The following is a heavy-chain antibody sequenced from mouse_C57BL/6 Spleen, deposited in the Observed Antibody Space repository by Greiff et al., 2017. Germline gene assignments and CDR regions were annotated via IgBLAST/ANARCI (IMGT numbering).Heavy chain of an antibody. CDR2: IYPGSGST. D-gene: IGHD4-1*01. J-gene: IGHJ2*01. CDR1: GYTFTSYW. Sequence: VQLQQPGAELVKPGASVKMSCKASGYTFTSYWITWVKQRPGQGLEWIGDIYPGSGSTNYNEKFKSKATPTVDTSSSTAYMQLSSLTSEDSAVYYCARREKLGSGTLDYWGQGTTLTVSS. CDR3: ARREKLGSGTLDY. V-gene: IGHV1-55*01.